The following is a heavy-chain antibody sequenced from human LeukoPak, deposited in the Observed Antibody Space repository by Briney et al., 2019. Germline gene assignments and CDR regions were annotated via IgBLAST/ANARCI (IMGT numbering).Heavy chain of an antibody. CDR1: GGSISSYY. D-gene: IGHD2-15*01. CDR3: ASNYCSGGSCYLAFDY. V-gene: IGHV4-59*01. CDR2: IYYSGST. Sequence: PSETLSLTCTVSGGSISSYYWSWIRQPPGKGLEWIGYIYYSGSTNYNPSLKSRVTISVDTSKNQFSLKLSSVTAADAAVYYCASNYCSGGSCYLAFDYWGQGTLVTVSS. J-gene: IGHJ4*02.